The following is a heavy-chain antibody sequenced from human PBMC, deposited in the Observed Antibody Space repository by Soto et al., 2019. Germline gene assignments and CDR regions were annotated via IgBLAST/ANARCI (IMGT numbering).Heavy chain of an antibody. D-gene: IGHD4-17*01. CDR2: IYYSGST. J-gene: IGHJ4*02. V-gene: IGHV4-31*01. CDR1: GGSISTGGYY. Sequence: QVQLQESGPGLVKHSQTLSLTCTVSGGSISTGGYYWTWIRQHPGKGLEWIGYIYYSGSTYYNPSLKILVTISVDTSKNQFSLKLSSMTAADTAVYYCARGLSVTLFDNWGQGTLVTVSS. CDR3: ARGLSVTLFDN.